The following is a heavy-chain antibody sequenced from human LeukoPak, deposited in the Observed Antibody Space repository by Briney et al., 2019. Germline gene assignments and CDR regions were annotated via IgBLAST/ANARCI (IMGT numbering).Heavy chain of an antibody. CDR2: INPNSGDA. V-gene: IGHV1-2*06. Sequence: ASVKVSCKASGYTFTSYGISWVRQAPGQGLEWMGRINPNSGDANSVQKFQGRVTMTRDTSINTAYMELISLRSDDTAVYYCATTAGRGDYWGQGTLVTVSS. CDR1: GYTFTSYG. D-gene: IGHD2-15*01. CDR3: ATTAGRGDY. J-gene: IGHJ4*02.